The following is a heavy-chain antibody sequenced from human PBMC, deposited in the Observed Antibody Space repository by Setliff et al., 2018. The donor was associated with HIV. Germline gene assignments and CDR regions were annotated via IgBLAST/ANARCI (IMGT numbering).Heavy chain of an antibody. CDR2: IYSDGST. Sequence: PSETLRLSCEASGFTVSSSYMAWVRQAPGKGLEWVSTIYSDGSTYHRDSVKGRFTLSRDNSKNTVYLQVGSPRPDDTAMYYCARSRPYNSALDYWGQGTLVTVSS. CDR3: ARSRPYNSALDY. V-gene: IGHV3-66*02. J-gene: IGHJ4*02. D-gene: IGHD6-25*01. CDR1: GFTVSSSY.